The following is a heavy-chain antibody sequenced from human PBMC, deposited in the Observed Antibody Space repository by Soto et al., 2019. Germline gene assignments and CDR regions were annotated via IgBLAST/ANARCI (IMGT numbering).Heavy chain of an antibody. CDR3: ARGYGVASAGAMDV. Sequence: SETLSLTCTFSFGSIDSGGYHWSWIRRSPGKGLEWIGAIYYSGSTYYNPALKSRSRISVNTSKNQFSLKVNSETAAEKAVYYCARGYGVASAGAMDVWGQGTRVTVSS. V-gene: IGHV4-30-4*01. CDR1: FGSIDSGGYH. CDR2: IYYSGST. D-gene: IGHD5-18*01. J-gene: IGHJ6*02.